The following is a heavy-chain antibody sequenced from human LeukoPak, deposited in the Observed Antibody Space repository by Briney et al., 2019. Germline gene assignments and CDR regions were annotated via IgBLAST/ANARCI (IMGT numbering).Heavy chain of an antibody. CDR3: ARARVGATSDDALDN. Sequence: SGTLSLTCTVSGGSIIGSYWTWIRQPPGKGLDWIGYIYYSGSTSYNPSLKSRVTISLDTSKNQFSLKLSSVTAADTAVYHCARARVGATSDDALDNWGQGTMVTVSS. CDR1: GGSIIGSY. J-gene: IGHJ3*02. V-gene: IGHV4-59*01. D-gene: IGHD1-26*01. CDR2: IYYSGST.